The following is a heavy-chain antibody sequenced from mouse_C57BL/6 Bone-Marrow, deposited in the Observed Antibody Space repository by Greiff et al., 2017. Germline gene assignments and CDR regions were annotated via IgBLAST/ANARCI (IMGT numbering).Heavy chain of an antibody. CDR3: ARKGDYYGSRSFAY. CDR2: INPGVGFT. Sequence: QVQLQQPGAELVKPGASVKMSCKASGYTFTSYWINWVKQRPGQGLEWIGDINPGVGFTNYNEKFKSKATLTVDTSSSTAYMQLSSLTSEDSAVYYCARKGDYYGSRSFAYWGQGTLVTVSA. J-gene: IGHJ3*01. D-gene: IGHD1-1*01. V-gene: IGHV1-55*01. CDR1: GYTFTSYW.